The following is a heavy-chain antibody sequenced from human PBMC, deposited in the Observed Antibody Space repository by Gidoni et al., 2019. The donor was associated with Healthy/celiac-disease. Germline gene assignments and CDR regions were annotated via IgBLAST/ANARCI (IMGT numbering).Heavy chain of an antibody. CDR2: IYYSGST. CDR1: GGSISSSSYY. V-gene: IGHV4-39*01. D-gene: IGHD3-3*01. J-gene: IGHJ3*02. CDR3: ASLPSRLLTIFGVVQNDAFDI. Sequence: QLQLQESGPGLVKPSETLSLTCTVSGGSISSSSYYLGWIRQPPGKGLEWIGSIYYSGSTYYNPSLKSRVTISVDTSKNQFSLKLSSVTAADTAVYYCASLPSRLLTIFGVVQNDAFDIWGQGTMVTVSS.